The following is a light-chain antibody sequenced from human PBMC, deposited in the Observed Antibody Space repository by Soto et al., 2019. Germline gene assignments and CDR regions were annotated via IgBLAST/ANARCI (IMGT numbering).Light chain of an antibody. Sequence: DIQMTQSPSSLSASVGDRVTITCQASDDISNYLNWYQQKPGKAPKVLIYHASLLESGVPSRLSGGGSGTEFTFTISSLQAEDIATYYCQQYANLPLTFGPGTKVDIK. CDR2: HAS. V-gene: IGKV1-33*01. J-gene: IGKJ3*01. CDR3: QQYANLPLT. CDR1: DDISNY.